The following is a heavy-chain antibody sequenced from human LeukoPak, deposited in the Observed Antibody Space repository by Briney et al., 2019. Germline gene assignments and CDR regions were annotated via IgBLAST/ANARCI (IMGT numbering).Heavy chain of an antibody. CDR3: ARGTGSLDY. Sequence: SHTLSLTCALSGDSLSSQSASCHWISRSPSGGLVWLGRTYSMSKWFNDYAVSVKSRISINPDTSKNQFSLHLTSVTPDDTAVYYCARGTGSLDYWGQGTLVTVSS. V-gene: IGHV6-1*01. D-gene: IGHD1-26*01. CDR2: TYSMSKWFN. J-gene: IGHJ4*02. CDR1: GDSLSSQSAS.